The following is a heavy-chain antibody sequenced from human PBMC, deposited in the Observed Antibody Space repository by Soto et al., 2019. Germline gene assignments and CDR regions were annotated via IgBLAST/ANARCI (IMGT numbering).Heavy chain of an antibody. CDR3: ARDPARMSARYYGSSGPLDY. CDR2: IWYDGSNK. CDR1: GFTFSSYG. D-gene: IGHD3-22*01. V-gene: IGHV3-33*01. Sequence: PGGSLRLSCAASGFTFSSYGMHWVRQAPGKGLEWVAVIWYDGSNKYYADSVKGRFTISRDNSKNTLYLQMNSLRAEDTAVYYCARDPARMSARYYGSSGPLDYWGQGTLVTVSS. J-gene: IGHJ4*02.